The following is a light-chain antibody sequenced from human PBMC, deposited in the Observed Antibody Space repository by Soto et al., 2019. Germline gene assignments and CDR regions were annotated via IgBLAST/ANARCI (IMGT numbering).Light chain of an antibody. J-gene: IGKJ4*01. CDR3: QQSYSTPLT. Sequence: DIQMTQSPSSLSASVGDTVTITCRATQNISNYLNWYQQKPGEAPQVLIYAASSLQSGVPSRFSGSGSGTDFTLTISSLHPEDFATYYCQQSYSTPLTFGGGTKVDIK. CDR2: AAS. CDR1: QNISNY. V-gene: IGKV1-39*01.